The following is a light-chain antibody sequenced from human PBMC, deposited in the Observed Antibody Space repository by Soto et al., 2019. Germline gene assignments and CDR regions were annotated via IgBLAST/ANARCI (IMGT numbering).Light chain of an antibody. CDR3: AAWDDRLNGPL. Sequence: QSVLTQPPSASGTPGQRVTISCSGSSSNIGSNTVNWYQQLPGTAPKLLIYSNNQRPSGVPDRFSGSKSGTSASLAISGLQSEDEADYYCAAWDDRLNGPLFGTGTKVTVI. V-gene: IGLV1-44*01. CDR2: SNN. J-gene: IGLJ1*01. CDR1: SSNIGSNT.